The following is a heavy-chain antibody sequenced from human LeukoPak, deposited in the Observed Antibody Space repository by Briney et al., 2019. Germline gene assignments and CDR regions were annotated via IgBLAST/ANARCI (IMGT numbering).Heavy chain of an antibody. D-gene: IGHD3-22*01. Sequence: TGGSLRLSCAASGFTFSGSAMHWVRQASGKGLEWVGRIRSKANSYATAYAASVKGRFTISRDDSKNTAYLQMNSLKTEDTAVYYCTGGSSGYTDFDYWGQGTLVTVSS. CDR3: TGGSSGYTDFDY. CDR1: GFTFSGSA. V-gene: IGHV3-73*01. CDR2: IRSKANSYAT. J-gene: IGHJ4*02.